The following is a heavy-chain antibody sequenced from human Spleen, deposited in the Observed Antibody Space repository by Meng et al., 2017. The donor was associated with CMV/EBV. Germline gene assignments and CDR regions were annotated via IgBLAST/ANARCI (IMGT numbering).Heavy chain of an antibody. D-gene: IGHD2-2*01. J-gene: IGHJ5*02. Sequence: SETLSLTCTVSGASVSSGSYYWTWIRQSPGKGLEWIGNIFYTGPNYNPTLKSRATISADTSNNQVSLKLNSVTAADTAVYYCARDLEYCGSTTCYEDCFDPWGQGTLVTVSS. V-gene: IGHV4-61*01. CDR3: ARDLEYCGSTTCYEDCFDP. CDR1: GASVSSGSYY. CDR2: IFYTGP.